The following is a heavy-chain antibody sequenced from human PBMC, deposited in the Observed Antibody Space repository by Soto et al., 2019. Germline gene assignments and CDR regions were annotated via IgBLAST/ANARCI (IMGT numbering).Heavy chain of an antibody. CDR3: ASQGYCGGDCYSHGAFDI. Sequence: GESLKISCKGSGYSFTSYWISWVRQMPGKGLEWMGRIDPSDSYTNYSPSFQGHVTISADKSISTAYLQWSSLKASDTAMYYCASQGYCGGDCYSHGAFDIWGQGTVVTV. CDR1: GYSFTSYW. D-gene: IGHD2-21*02. J-gene: IGHJ3*02. CDR2: IDPSDSYT. V-gene: IGHV5-10-1*01.